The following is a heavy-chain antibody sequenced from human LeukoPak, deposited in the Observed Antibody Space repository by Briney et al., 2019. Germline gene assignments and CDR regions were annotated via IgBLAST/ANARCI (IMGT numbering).Heavy chain of an antibody. J-gene: IGHJ4*02. CDR3: ARGGSSGYDPFDY. CDR1: GGAISNYY. Sequence: PSETLSLTCTVSGGAISNYYWSWIRQPPGKGLEWMGYIFYSGSTNYNPSLTSRVTISVDTSKNHHSLKVTSVTAADTAVYYCARGGSSGYDPFDYWGQGTLVTVSS. CDR2: IFYSGST. D-gene: IGHD5-12*01. V-gene: IGHV4-59*01.